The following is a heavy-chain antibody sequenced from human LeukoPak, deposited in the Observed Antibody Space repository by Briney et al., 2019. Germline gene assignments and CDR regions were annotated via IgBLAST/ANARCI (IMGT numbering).Heavy chain of an antibody. CDR1: GFTFSSYE. CDR3: AKSTMVRGVIPPVDY. CDR2: ISSSGSTI. J-gene: IGHJ4*02. D-gene: IGHD3-10*01. V-gene: IGHV3-48*03. Sequence: GGSLRLSCAASGFTFSSYEMNWVRQAPGRGLEWVSYISSSGSTIYYADSVKGRFTISRDNAKNSLYLQMNSLRAEDTAVYYCAKSTMVRGVIPPVDYWGQGTLVTVSS.